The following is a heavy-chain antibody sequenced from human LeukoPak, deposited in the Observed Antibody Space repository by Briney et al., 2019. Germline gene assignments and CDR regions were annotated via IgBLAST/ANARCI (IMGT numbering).Heavy chain of an antibody. D-gene: IGHD4-17*01. CDR1: GGTFSSYT. V-gene: IGHV1-69*04. Sequence: SVKVSCKASGGTFSSYTISWVRQAPGQGLEWMGRIIPILGIANYAQKFQGRVTITADKSTSTAYMELSSLRSEDTAVYYCARDHADYGDYGVDYWGQGTLVTVSS. CDR2: IIPILGIA. J-gene: IGHJ4*02. CDR3: ARDHADYGDYGVDY.